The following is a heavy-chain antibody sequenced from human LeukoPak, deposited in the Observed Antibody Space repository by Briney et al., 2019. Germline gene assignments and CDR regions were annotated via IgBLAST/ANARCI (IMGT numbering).Heavy chain of an antibody. V-gene: IGHV4-59*12. CDR1: GGSISSYY. Sequence: SETLSLTCTVSGGSISSYYWSWIRQPPGKGLEWIGYIYYSGSTNYNPSLKSRVTISVDTSKNQFSLKLSSVTAADTAVYYCARDRGRWLQFLDYWGQGTLVTVSS. CDR3: ARDRGRWLQFLDY. J-gene: IGHJ4*02. CDR2: IYYSGST. D-gene: IGHD5-24*01.